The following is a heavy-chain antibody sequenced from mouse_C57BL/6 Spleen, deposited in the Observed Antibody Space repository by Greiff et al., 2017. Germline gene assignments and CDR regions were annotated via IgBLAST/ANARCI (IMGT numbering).Heavy chain of an antibody. CDR3: ARSTALWYFEG. Sequence: EVKLLESGGGLVQPGGSLKLSCAASGLTFSSYWMCWVRRAPGKGLEWIAKITRDSSTINYAASVKDKFIISRDNAKNTLYLQMSKVRSEDTALYDSARSTALWYFEGRGTGTTVTVSA. CDR2: ITRDSSTI. J-gene: IGHJ1*03. V-gene: IGHV4-1*01. D-gene: IGHD1-2*01. CDR1: GLTFSSYW.